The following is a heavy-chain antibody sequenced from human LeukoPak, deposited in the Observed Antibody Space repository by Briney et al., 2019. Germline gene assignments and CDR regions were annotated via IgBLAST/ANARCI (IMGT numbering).Heavy chain of an antibody. Sequence: SETLSLTCTVSGGSISSGVSYWSWIRQHPGKGLEWIAYIYYSGSTYYNPSLKSRVTISVDTSKNQFSLKLSSVTAADTAVYYCARDEGYCSSTSCYSGWFDPWGQGTLVTVSS. CDR2: IYYSGST. V-gene: IGHV4-31*03. D-gene: IGHD2-2*02. J-gene: IGHJ5*02. CDR1: GGSISSGVSY. CDR3: ARDEGYCSSTSCYSGWFDP.